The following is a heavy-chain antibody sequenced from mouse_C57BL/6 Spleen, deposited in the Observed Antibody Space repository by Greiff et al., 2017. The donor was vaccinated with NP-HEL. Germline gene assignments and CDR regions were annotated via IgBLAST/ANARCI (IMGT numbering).Heavy chain of an antibody. D-gene: IGHD4-1*01. CDR3: AKPLTGLYAMDY. J-gene: IGHJ4*01. Sequence: VHLVESGAELVKPGASVKISCTASGYAFSSYWMNWVKQRPGKGLEWIGQIYPGDGDTNYNGKFKGKATLTADKSSSTAYMQLSSLTSEDSAVYFCAKPLTGLYAMDYWGQGTSVTVSS. V-gene: IGHV1-80*01. CDR1: GYAFSSYW. CDR2: IYPGDGDT.